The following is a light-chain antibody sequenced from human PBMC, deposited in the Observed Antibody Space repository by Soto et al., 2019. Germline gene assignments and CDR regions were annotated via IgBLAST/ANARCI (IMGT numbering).Light chain of an antibody. Sequence: QSALTQPASVSGSPGQSITISCTGTSSDVGGYNYVSWYQQHPGKAPKLMIYGVSNRPSGVSNRFSGSKSGNTASLTISGLQAEDEAYYYCSSYTSSSTLVVFCGGTKLTVL. CDR3: SSYTSSSTLVV. J-gene: IGLJ2*01. CDR1: SSDVGGYNY. V-gene: IGLV2-14*01. CDR2: GVS.